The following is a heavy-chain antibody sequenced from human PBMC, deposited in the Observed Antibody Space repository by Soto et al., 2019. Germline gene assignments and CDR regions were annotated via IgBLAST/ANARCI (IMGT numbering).Heavy chain of an antibody. CDR3: ARHTDYDILTGSLSLGMDV. CDR1: GGSVSSGSYY. D-gene: IGHD3-9*01. V-gene: IGHV4-39*01. J-gene: IGHJ6*02. CDR2: IYYSGST. Sequence: PSETLSLTCTVSGGSVSSGSYYWSWIRQHPGKGLEWIGYIYYSGSTYYNPSLKSRVTISVDTSKNQFSLKLSSVTAADTAVYYCARHTDYDILTGSLSLGMDVWGQGTTVTVSS.